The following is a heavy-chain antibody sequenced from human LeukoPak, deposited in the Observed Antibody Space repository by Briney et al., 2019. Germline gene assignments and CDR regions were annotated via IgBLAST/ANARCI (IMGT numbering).Heavy chain of an antibody. V-gene: IGHV3-74*01. CDR1: GFTFSNYW. J-gene: IGHJ4*02. D-gene: IGHD1-1*01. Sequence: PGGSLRLSCAASGFTFSNYWMHWVRQAPCKGPVWVSRIKSDGSSTRFAYSLQGRFTISRDNGKKTLYLQMNSLRAEDTAVYYCARGGETNNWYPGYFDHWGQGALVTVSS. CDR2: IKSDGSST. CDR3: ARGGETNNWYPGYFDH.